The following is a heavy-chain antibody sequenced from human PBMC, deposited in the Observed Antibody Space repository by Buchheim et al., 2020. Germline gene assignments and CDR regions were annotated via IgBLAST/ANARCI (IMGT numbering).Heavy chain of an antibody. CDR3: ARNLGNYDFWSGYQEGYYYYGVDV. V-gene: IGHV3-30*09. Sequence: QVQLVESGGGVVQPGRSLRLSCAASGFTFSSYAIHWVRQAPGKGLEWVAVISYHGNSKYYADSVKGRFAISRDNSKNTLYLQMNSLRVEDTAVYYCARNLGNYDFWSGYQEGYYYYGVDVWGQGTT. CDR1: GFTFSSYA. J-gene: IGHJ6*02. CDR2: ISYHGNSK. D-gene: IGHD3-3*01.